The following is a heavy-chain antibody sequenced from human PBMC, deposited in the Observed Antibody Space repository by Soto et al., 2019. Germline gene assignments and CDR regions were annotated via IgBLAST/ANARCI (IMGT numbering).Heavy chain of an antibody. V-gene: IGHV4-59*01. D-gene: IGHD2-2*03. J-gene: IGHJ5*02. Sequence: PSETLSLTCTVSGRSMSGYYWSWIRQPAGERLEWIGYIYYSGSTNYNPSLKSRVTISVDTSKNQFSLKLSSVTAADTAVYYCARGFGYCSSTSCPRRWFDPWGQGTLVTVSS. CDR3: ARGFGYCSSTSCPRRWFDP. CDR1: GRSMSGYY. CDR2: IYYSGST.